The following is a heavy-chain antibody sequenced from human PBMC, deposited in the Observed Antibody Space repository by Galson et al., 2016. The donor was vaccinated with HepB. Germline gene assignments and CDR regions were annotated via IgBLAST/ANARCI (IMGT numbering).Heavy chain of an antibody. Sequence: SLRLSCAASGISSRRFVMSWVRQAPGKGPEWVSGISETGSDTYYTDSVKGRFTVSRDNSKNTVYLQLNSLRGDDTALYYCASPPTYWGQGTLVTVSS. CDR3: ASPPTY. V-gene: IGHV3-23*01. CDR1: GISSRRFV. J-gene: IGHJ1*01. CDR2: ISETGSDT.